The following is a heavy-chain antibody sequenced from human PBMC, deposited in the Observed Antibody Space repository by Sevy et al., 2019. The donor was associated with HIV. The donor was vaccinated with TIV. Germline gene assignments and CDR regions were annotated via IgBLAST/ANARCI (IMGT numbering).Heavy chain of an antibody. Sequence: GGSLRLSCAASGFTFSDFYMTWIRQAPGKGLEWISYISNSGSNTYYAHSVKGRFTISRDNAKNSLYLKINSLRAEDTAVYYCARDNSSGWSQYYYYYYGLDVWGQGTTVTVSS. CDR3: ARDNSSGWSQYYYYYYGLDV. V-gene: IGHV3-11*01. J-gene: IGHJ6*02. CDR1: GFTFSDFY. D-gene: IGHD6-19*01. CDR2: ISNSGSNT.